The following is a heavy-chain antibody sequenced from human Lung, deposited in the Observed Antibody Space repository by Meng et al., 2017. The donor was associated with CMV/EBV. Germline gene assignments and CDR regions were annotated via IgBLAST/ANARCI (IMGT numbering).Heavy chain of an antibody. CDR2: IRYDGSNK. V-gene: IGHV3-30*02. J-gene: IGHJ5*02. CDR3: AKGPEWFDP. Sequence: GESLKISCAASGFTFSSYGMHWVRQAPGKGLEWVAFIRYDGSNKYYADSVKGRFTISRDNSKNTLYLQMNSLRAEDTAVYYCAKGPEWFDPWGQGTLVTVSS. CDR1: GFTFSSYG. D-gene: IGHD1-14*01.